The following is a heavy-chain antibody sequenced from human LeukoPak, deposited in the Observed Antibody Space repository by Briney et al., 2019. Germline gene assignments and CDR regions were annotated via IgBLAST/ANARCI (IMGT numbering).Heavy chain of an antibody. J-gene: IGHJ5*02. Sequence: SETLSLTCTVSGGSISSSSYYWGWICQPPGKGLEWIGSIYYSGSTYYNPSLKSRVTISVDTSKNQFSLKLSSVTAADTAVYYCARQQIDIVLMVLRGGNWFDPWGQGTLVTVSS. CDR2: IYYSGST. V-gene: IGHV4-39*01. D-gene: IGHD2-8*01. CDR1: GGSISSSSYY. CDR3: ARQQIDIVLMVLRGGNWFDP.